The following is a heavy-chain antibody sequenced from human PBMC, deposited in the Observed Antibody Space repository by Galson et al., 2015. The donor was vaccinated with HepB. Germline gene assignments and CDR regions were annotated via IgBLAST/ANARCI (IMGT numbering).Heavy chain of an antibody. CDR2: INPNTGGT. D-gene: IGHD3-3*01. Sequence: SVKVSCKASGNSFSVFYMHWVRQAPGQGPEWMGWINPNTGGTNYAQKFQGRVTMTRDTSINTAYMELSSLTSDDTAVYYCARDPFKIFYFDYWGQGTLVTVSS. CDR1: GNSFSVFY. V-gene: IGHV1-2*02. J-gene: IGHJ4*02. CDR3: ARDPFKIFYFDY.